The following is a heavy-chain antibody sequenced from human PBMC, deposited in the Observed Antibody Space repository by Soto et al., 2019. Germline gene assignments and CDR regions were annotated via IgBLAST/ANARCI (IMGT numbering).Heavy chain of an antibody. J-gene: IGHJ4*02. Sequence: QVQLVQSGAEVKKPGASVKVSCKASGYTFTSYDINWVRQATGQGLEWMRWMNPNSGNTGYAQKFQGRVTMTRNTSISTAYMELSSLTSEDTAVYYCARAGYCSGGSCWTLDFDYWDQGTLVTVSS. CDR3: ARAGYCSGGSCWTLDFDY. V-gene: IGHV1-8*01. CDR2: MNPNSGNT. D-gene: IGHD2-15*01. CDR1: GYTFTSYD.